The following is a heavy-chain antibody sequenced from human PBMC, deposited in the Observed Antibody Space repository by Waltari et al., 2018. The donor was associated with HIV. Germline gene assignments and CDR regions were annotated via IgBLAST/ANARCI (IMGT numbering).Heavy chain of an antibody. J-gene: IGHJ4*02. Sequence: EVQLVQSGAGVKKPGESLKISCKGSEYDFRIHGIGWVRQMPGRGLEWLGIVFPGDAETKYSPSSQGRVAISADNSITTAYLQWRSLKASDTAVYYCAKLYEAEWDLRADYWGQGTLVTVSS. CDR1: EYDFRIHG. CDR2: VFPGDAET. CDR3: AKLYEAEWDLRADY. D-gene: IGHD1-26*01. V-gene: IGHV5-51*01.